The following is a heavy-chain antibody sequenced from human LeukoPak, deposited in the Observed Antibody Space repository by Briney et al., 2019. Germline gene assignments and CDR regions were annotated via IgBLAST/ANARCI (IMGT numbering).Heavy chain of an antibody. Sequence: SETLSLTCTVTSGSISLYYWTWVRQPAGKGLEWIGRVYTGGSTNYNPSLKSRVTISVDTSKNQFSLKLTSLTAADTAVYHCASDYYDGDGYYHDYWGQGTLVTVSS. CDR3: ASDYYDGDGYYHDY. V-gene: IGHV4-4*07. D-gene: IGHD3-22*01. CDR1: SGSISLYY. J-gene: IGHJ4*02. CDR2: VYTGGST.